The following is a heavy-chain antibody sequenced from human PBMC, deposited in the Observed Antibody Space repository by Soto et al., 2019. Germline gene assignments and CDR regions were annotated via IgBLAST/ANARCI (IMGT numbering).Heavy chain of an antibody. Sequence: RGESLKISCQGSGYSCTTYWIGWVRQVAGQGLEWMGVIYPGDSHTTYSPSFQGQVTISADKSSNTAYLQWSSLKASDTAMYYCASQRYCSSSGCLNAFDVWGQGTMVTVSS. CDR2: IYPGDSHT. D-gene: IGHD2-2*01. CDR1: GYSCTTYW. J-gene: IGHJ3*01. V-gene: IGHV5-51*01. CDR3: ASQRYCSSSGCLNAFDV.